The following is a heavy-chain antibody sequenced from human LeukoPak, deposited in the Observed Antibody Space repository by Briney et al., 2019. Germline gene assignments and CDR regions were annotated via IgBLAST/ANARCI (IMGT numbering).Heavy chain of an antibody. D-gene: IGHD3-10*01. CDR3: ARRITMVRGVITVAFDI. J-gene: IGHJ3*02. CDR2: IYYSGST. V-gene: IGHV4-59*08. Sequence: SETLSLTCTVSGGSISSYYWSWIRQPPGKGLEWIGYIYYSGSTNYNPSLKSRVTISVDTSKNQFSLKLSSVTAADTAVYYCARRITMVRGVITVAFDIWGQGTMVTVSS. CDR1: GGSISSYY.